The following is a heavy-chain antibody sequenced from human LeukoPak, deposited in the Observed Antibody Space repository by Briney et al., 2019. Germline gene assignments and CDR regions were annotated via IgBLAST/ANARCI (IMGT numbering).Heavy chain of an antibody. CDR3: AKDNGQRGLDWFDP. D-gene: IGHD1-1*01. CDR2: ISWNSGSI. Sequence: PGGSLRLSCAASGFTLDGYAMHWVRQAPGKGLEWVSGISWNSGSIGYADSVKGRFTISRDNAKNSLYLQMNSLRAEDTALYYCAKDNGQRGLDWFDPWGQGTLVTVSS. J-gene: IGHJ5*02. CDR1: GFTLDGYA. V-gene: IGHV3-9*01.